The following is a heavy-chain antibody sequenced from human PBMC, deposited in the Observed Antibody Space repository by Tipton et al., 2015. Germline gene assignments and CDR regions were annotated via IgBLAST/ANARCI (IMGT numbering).Heavy chain of an antibody. V-gene: IGHV4-30-2*01. D-gene: IGHD5-12*01. CDR1: GGSISSGGFS. CDR3: ARSGYTYGMDV. CDR2: IYQGGST. J-gene: IGHJ6*02. Sequence: TLSLTCAVSGGSISSGGFSWSWIRQPPGKGLEWIGYIYQGGSTNYNPSLKSRVTMSVDRSKNQFSLKPPSVTAADTAVYYCARSGYTYGMDVWGQGTTVPVSS.